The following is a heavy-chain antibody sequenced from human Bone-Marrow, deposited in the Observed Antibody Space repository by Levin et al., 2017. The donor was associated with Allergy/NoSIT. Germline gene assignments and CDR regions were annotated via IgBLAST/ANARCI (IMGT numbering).Heavy chain of an antibody. CDR3: ARDTYSSSSGIYNYYLDV. CDR2: IWFDGSNK. J-gene: IGHJ6*03. CDR1: GFTFSNYG. D-gene: IGHD6-6*01. Sequence: PGGSLRLSCAASGFTFSNYGFHWVRQAPGKGLEWVAVIWFDGSNKFYADSVKGRFTVSRDNSQNTVYLQMNGLRAEDTAIFYCARDTYSSSSGIYNYYLDVWGRGTTVTVSS. V-gene: IGHV3-33*01.